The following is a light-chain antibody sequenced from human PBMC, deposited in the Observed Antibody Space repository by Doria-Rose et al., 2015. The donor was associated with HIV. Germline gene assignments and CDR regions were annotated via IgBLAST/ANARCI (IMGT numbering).Light chain of an antibody. CDR1: QSFSSTY. CDR3: HQYGTSWT. J-gene: IGKJ1*01. Sequence: CRASQSFSSTYLAWYQQKPGQAPSLLIYDGSTRATGIPDRFSARGSGTDFTLTINRLEPEDFALYYCHQYGTSWTFGQGTKVEI. V-gene: IGKV3-20*01. CDR2: DGS.